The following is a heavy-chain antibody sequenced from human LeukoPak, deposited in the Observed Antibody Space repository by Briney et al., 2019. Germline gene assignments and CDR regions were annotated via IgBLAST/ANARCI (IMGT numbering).Heavy chain of an antibody. D-gene: IGHD3-9*01. V-gene: IGHV3-30-3*01. CDR1: GFTFSSYA. Sequence: GALRLSCAASGFTFSSYAMHWVRQAPGKGLEWVAVISYDGSNKYYADSVKGRFTISRDNSKNTLYLQMNSLRAEDTAVHYCARDTRPVLRYFDWLSLDYWGQGTLVTVSS. CDR2: ISYDGSNK. J-gene: IGHJ4*02. CDR3: ARDTRPVLRYFDWLSLDY.